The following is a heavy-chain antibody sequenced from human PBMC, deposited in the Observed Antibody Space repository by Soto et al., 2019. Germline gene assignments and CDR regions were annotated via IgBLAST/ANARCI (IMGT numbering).Heavy chain of an antibody. CDR2: NNLSGST. Sequence: SETLSLTCAVYGGSFSGYYCSWVRQPPGKGLEWIGENNLSGSTNYNPPLKSRVTISLDTSKNQFSPEMSSVTAADTAVYYCAGTGLDCGGNCYYFQRWGQGTLVTVSS. D-gene: IGHD2-21*02. V-gene: IGHV4-34*01. CDR3: AGTGLDCGGNCYYFQR. CDR1: GGSFSGYY. J-gene: IGHJ1*01.